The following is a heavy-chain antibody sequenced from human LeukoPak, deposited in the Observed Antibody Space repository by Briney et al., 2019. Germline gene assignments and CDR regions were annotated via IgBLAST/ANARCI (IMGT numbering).Heavy chain of an antibody. CDR2: ISSNGGST. V-gene: IGHV3-64*01. Sequence: GGSLRLSCAASGFTFSSYAMHWVRQAPGKGLESVAAISSNGGSTYYANSVKGRFTISRDNSKNTLYLQMGSLRAEDMAVYYCARGFPGLVGATAGSDYWGQGTLVTVSS. CDR3: ARGFPGLVGATAGSDY. J-gene: IGHJ4*02. D-gene: IGHD1-26*01. CDR1: GFTFSSYA.